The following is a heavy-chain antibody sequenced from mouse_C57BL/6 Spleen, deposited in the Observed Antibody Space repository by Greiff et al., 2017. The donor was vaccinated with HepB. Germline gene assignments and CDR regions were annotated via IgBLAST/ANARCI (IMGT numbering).Heavy chain of an antibody. J-gene: IGHJ3*01. V-gene: IGHV1-9*01. CDR3: ARSSAYYDYDDPAWFAY. CDR1: GYTFTGYW. D-gene: IGHD2-4*01. CDR2: ILPGSGST. Sequence: QVQLQQSGAELMKPGASVKLSCKATGYTFTGYWIEWVKQRPGHGLEWIGEILPGSGSTNYNEKFKGKATFPADTSSNTAYMQLSSLTTEDSAIYYCARSSAYYDYDDPAWFAYWGQGTLVTVSA.